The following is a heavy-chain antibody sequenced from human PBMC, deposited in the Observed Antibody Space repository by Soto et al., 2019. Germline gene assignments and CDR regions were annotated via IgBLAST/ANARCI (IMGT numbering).Heavy chain of an antibody. V-gene: IGHV2-70*01. CDR1: GFSLYTSGMS. D-gene: IGHD3-22*01. Sequence: SGPTLVNPTQTLTLTCIFSGFSLYTSGMSVSWIRQPPGNALEWLALIDWDDDKYYSTSLKTRLTISKDTSKNQVVLTMTNMDPVDTATYYCARIPSGFYDSSGIPAYYFDYWGQGTLVTVSS. CDR3: ARIPSGFYDSSGIPAYYFDY. CDR2: IDWDDDK. J-gene: IGHJ4*02.